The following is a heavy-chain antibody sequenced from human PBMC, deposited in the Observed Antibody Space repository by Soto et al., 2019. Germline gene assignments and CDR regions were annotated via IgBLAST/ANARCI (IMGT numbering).Heavy chain of an antibody. CDR3: ARDRVGAATDFDN. CDR2: ISGYTGKT. CDR1: GFTFTTYG. Sequence: QVQLVQSGAEVKKPGASLKVSCKASGFTFTTYGISWLRQAPGQGLEWMGWISGYTGKTNYAQKLQGRVTITTDSSTTTAYMELRSLRSDDTAMYYCARDRVGAATDFDNWGQGTLVTVSS. V-gene: IGHV1-18*04. J-gene: IGHJ4*02. D-gene: IGHD1-26*01.